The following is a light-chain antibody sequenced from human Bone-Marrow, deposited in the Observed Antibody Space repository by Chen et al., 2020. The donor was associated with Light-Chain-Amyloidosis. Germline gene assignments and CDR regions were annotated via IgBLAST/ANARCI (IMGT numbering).Light chain of an antibody. Sequence: EIVLTQSPDFQSVTPKDTVTITCRASQSIGSSLHWYQQKPGQSPKLVVKYTSQSVPGVPSRFSGRGSGTHFTLTINSLEVEDAATYYCHQSSDFPITFGPGTKVDIK. V-gene: IGKV6-21*01. CDR3: HQSSDFPIT. J-gene: IGKJ3*01. CDR1: QSIGSS. CDR2: YTS.